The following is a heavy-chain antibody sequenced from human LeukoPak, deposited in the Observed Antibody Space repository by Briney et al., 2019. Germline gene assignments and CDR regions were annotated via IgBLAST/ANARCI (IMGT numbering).Heavy chain of an antibody. CDR3: AKDEGDTLLYH. CDR1: GFTFNNYS. V-gene: IGHV3-48*04. Sequence: GGSLRLSCAASGFTFNNYSMNWVRQAPGKGLEWVSYISESSGTIYYADSVKGRFTISRDNTKNSLYLQMNSLRAEDTAVYYCAKDEGDTLLYHWGQGTLVTVSS. D-gene: IGHD2-2*02. J-gene: IGHJ1*01. CDR2: ISESSGTI.